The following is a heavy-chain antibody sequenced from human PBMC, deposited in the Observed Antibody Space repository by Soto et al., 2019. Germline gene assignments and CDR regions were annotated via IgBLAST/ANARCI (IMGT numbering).Heavy chain of an antibody. CDR1: GFTFSSYW. V-gene: IGHV3-7*01. Sequence: GGSLRLSCAVSGFTFSSYWMSWVRQAPGKGLEWVANIKQDGSEKHYVDSVKGRFTISRDNAKNSLYLQMNSLRAEDTAVYYCAKGDTYGLDYFDFWGQGTLVTAPQ. J-gene: IGHJ4*02. CDR3: AKGDTYGLDYFDF. CDR2: IKQDGSEK. D-gene: IGHD5-18*01.